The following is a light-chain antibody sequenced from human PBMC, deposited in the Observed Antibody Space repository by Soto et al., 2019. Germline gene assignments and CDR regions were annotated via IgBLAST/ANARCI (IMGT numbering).Light chain of an antibody. J-gene: IGKJ1*01. Sequence: EIVMTQSPATLSVSPGERATLSCRASQSVSSNLAWYRQKPGQAPRLLIYGASTRATGIPARFSGSGSGTEFTLTISSPQSEDFAVYYCQQYNNWPRAFGQGTKVEIK. CDR3: QQYNNWPRA. CDR2: GAS. CDR1: QSVSSN. V-gene: IGKV3-15*01.